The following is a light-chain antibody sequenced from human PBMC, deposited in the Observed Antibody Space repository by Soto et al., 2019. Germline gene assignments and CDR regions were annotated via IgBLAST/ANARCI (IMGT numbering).Light chain of an antibody. CDR1: SSNIGSNY. CDR3: AAWDDSLSGVV. V-gene: IGLV1-47*02. Sequence: QSVLTQPPSASATPGQRVAVSCSGSSSNIGSNYVYWYQQRPGTAPKLLIYTNSQRPSGVPDRFSGSKSGTLASLAISGLRSEDEADYYCAAWDDSLSGVVFGGGTKLTVL. CDR2: TNS. J-gene: IGLJ2*01.